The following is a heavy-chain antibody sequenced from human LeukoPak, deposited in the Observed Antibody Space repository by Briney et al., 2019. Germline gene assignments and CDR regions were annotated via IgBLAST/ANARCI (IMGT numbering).Heavy chain of an antibody. CDR3: ARDRQGHMITFGGAPDY. D-gene: IGHD3-16*01. Sequence: GGSLRLSCAASGFTFSSYSMNWVRQAPGKGLEWVSSISSSSSYIYYADSVKGRFTISRGNAKNSLYLQMNSLRAEDTAVYYCARDRQGHMITFGGAPDYWGQGTLVTVSS. CDR1: GFTFSSYS. CDR2: ISSSSSYI. V-gene: IGHV3-21*01. J-gene: IGHJ4*02.